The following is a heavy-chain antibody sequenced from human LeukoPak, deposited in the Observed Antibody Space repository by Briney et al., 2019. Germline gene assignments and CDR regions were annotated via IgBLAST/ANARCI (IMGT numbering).Heavy chain of an antibody. CDR1: GGSISSYY. J-gene: IGHJ4*02. CDR3: ASGIAAAGTGTFDY. D-gene: IGHD6-13*01. CDR2: IYYSGST. V-gene: IGHV4-59*01. Sequence: SETLSLTCTVSGGSISSYYWSWIRQPPGQGLVWIGHIYYSGSTNYNPSLKSRVTISVDTSKNQFSLKLSSVTAADTAVYYCASGIAAAGTGTFDYWGQGTLVTVSS.